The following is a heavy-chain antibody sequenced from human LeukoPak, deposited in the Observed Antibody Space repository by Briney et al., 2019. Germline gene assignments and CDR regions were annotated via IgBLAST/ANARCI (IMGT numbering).Heavy chain of an antibody. Sequence: GGSLRLSCAASGFTFSAYAMNWVRQAPGKGLQWISTISGSGTSTYYAGSVKGRFTISRDNSKNTLYLQMNSLRAEDTAVYYCAKLHNLNSDYWGQGTLVTVSS. V-gene: IGHV3-23*01. CDR2: ISGSGTST. J-gene: IGHJ4*02. CDR1: GFTFSAYA. D-gene: IGHD1-14*01. CDR3: AKLHNLNSDY.